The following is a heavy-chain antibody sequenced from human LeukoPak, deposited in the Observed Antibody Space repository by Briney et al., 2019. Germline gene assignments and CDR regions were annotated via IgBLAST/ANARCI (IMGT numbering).Heavy chain of an antibody. CDR2: MNPNSGNT. CDR1: GYTFTSYD. Sequence: AASVKVSCKASGYTFTSYDINWVRQATGQGLGWMGWMNPNSGNTGYAQKSQGRVTMTRNTSISTAYMELSSLRSEDTAVYYCARGRFPRKQQLRIWGPYNWFDPWGQGTLVTVSS. CDR3: ARGRFPRKQQLRIWGPYNWFDP. V-gene: IGHV1-8*01. D-gene: IGHD6-13*01. J-gene: IGHJ5*02.